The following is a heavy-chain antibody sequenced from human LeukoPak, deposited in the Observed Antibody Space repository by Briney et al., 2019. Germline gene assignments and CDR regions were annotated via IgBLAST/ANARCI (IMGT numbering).Heavy chain of an antibody. CDR3: AIALAATSVPIDS. CDR1: GFAFSTSA. Sequence: SVKVSCKTSGFAFSTSAMQWVRQARGQPLEWIGRIVVGRGNTNYAQKFQGRVTFTRDMSTSTTYMELSGLRSDDTAVYYSAIALAATSVPIDSWGQGTLVTVSS. D-gene: IGHD6-19*01. J-gene: IGHJ5*01. V-gene: IGHV1-58*02. CDR2: IVVGRGNT.